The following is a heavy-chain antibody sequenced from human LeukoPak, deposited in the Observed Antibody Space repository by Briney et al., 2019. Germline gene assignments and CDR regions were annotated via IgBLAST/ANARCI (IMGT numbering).Heavy chain of an antibody. J-gene: IGHJ6*03. D-gene: IGHD2-2*01. CDR2: ISSSGSTI. Sequence: GGSLRLSCAASGFTFSDYYMSWIRQAPGKGLEWVSCISSSGSTIYYADSVKGRFTISRDNAKNSLYLQMNSLRAEDTAVYYCARKVGYQLLWGYHYYMDVWGKGTTVTVSS. CDR3: ARKVGYQLLWGYHYYMDV. V-gene: IGHV3-11*01. CDR1: GFTFSDYY.